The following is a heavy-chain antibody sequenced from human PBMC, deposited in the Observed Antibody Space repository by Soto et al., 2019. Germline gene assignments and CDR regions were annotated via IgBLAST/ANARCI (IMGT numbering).Heavy chain of an antibody. CDR2: IHYSGST. V-gene: IGHV4-59*01. Sequence: PSETLSLTCTVSADSLSNYYWSWIRQPPGKGLEWIGNIHYSGSTNYNPSLKSRLTVSLDSSENQFYLKLRSVTTADTAVYYCARVRGYIDGFLFDHWGPGTLVTVSS. CDR1: ADSLSNYY. D-gene: IGHD5-12*01. J-gene: IGHJ4*02. CDR3: ARVRGYIDGFLFDH.